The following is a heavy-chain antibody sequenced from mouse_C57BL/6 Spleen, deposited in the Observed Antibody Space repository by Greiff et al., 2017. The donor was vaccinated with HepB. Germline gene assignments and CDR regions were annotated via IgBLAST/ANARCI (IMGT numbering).Heavy chain of an antibody. Sequence: QVQLQQPGAELVRPGSSVKLSCKASGYTFTSYWMHWVKQRPIQGLEWIGNIDPSDSETHYNQKFKDKATLTVDKSSSTAYMQLSSLTSEDSAVYYCARGITTVVAGGAMDYWGQGTSVTVSS. V-gene: IGHV1-52*01. J-gene: IGHJ4*01. CDR2: IDPSDSET. D-gene: IGHD1-1*01. CDR3: ARGITTVVAGGAMDY. CDR1: GYTFTSYW.